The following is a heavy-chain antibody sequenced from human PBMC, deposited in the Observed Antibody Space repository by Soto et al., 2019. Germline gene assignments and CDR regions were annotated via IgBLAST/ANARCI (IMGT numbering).Heavy chain of an antibody. V-gene: IGHV4-59*02. J-gene: IGHJ5*02. CDR3: ARESAGSGKNNWFDP. CDR1: GGSVSSHF. Sequence: SETLSLTCTVSGGSVSSHFWSWIRQPPWKGLEWIGYIYHSGSTYYNPSLKSRVTMSVDTSKNQFSLKLNSVTAADTAVYYCARESAGSGKNNWFDPWGQGTLVTVSS. D-gene: IGHD3-10*01. CDR2: IYHSGST.